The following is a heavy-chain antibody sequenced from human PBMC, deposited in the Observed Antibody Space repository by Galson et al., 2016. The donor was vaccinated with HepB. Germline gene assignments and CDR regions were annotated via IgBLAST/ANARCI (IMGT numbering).Heavy chain of an antibody. CDR2: ISASGGYR. Sequence: SLRLSCAASEFTFSDYYMTWLRQAPGKGLEWVSYISASGGYRNYADSVKGRFTISRDNSKNSLHLQMNSLRAEDTAIYYCARGDGSAHYPFDHWGQGTLVTVSS. CDR3: ARGDGSAHYPFDH. CDR1: EFTFSDYY. D-gene: IGHD1-26*01. V-gene: IGHV3-11*06. J-gene: IGHJ4*02.